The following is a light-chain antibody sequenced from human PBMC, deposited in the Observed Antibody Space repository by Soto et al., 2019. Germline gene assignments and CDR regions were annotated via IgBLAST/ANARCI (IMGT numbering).Light chain of an antibody. V-gene: IGKV1-12*01. CDR2: TAS. CDR1: QIISSW. Sequence: DIQMTQSPSSVSSSVLYIFTITCLASQIISSWLAWYQQKPGKAPKLLIYTASRLQSGVPSRFSGSGSGTDFTLTISSLQPEDFATYYCQQSNSFPPTFGQGTKVDIK. CDR3: QQSNSFPPT. J-gene: IGKJ1*01.